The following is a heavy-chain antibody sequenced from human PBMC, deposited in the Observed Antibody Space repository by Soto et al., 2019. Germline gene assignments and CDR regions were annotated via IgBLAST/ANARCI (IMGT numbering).Heavy chain of an antibody. D-gene: IGHD4-17*01. CDR3: ARFYGDYSNWFDP. Sequence: SATLSLTCAVYGGSFSGYYWTWIRQPPGTGLEWIGEINHSGSTNYNPSLKSRVTISVDTSKNQFSLKLSSVTAADTAVYYCARFYGDYSNWFDPWGQGTLVTSPQ. V-gene: IGHV4-34*01. J-gene: IGHJ5*02. CDR2: INHSGST. CDR1: GGSFSGYY.